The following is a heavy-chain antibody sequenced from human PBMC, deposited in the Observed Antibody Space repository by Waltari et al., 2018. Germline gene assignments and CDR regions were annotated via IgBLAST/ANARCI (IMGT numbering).Heavy chain of an antibody. J-gene: IGHJ4*02. CDR2: VGGSSGTT. CDR3: ARVVSYVNF. Sequence: QVQLQESGPGLVKPSETLSLTCAVSNYSINSNYYWGWIRQAPGKGLEYVGFVGGSSGTTNYNPSLKSRATISKDTSKNQFSLKLNSVTAADTAIYYCARVVSYVNFWGQGVLVTVSS. CDR1: NYSINSNYY. V-gene: IGHV4-38-2*01. D-gene: IGHD3-22*01.